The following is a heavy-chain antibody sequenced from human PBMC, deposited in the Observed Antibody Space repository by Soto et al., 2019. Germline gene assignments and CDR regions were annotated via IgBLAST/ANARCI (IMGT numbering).Heavy chain of an antibody. V-gene: IGHV3-33*01. J-gene: IGHJ4*02. D-gene: IGHD3-16*02. Sequence: GSLRLSCAASVFTFSSYGMHWVRQAPGKGLEWVAVIWYDGSNKYYADSVKGRFTISRDNSKNTLYLQMNSLRAEDTAVYYCARGRHDYVWGSYRNYFDYWGQGTLVTVSS. CDR2: IWYDGSNK. CDR3: ARGRHDYVWGSYRNYFDY. CDR1: VFTFSSYG.